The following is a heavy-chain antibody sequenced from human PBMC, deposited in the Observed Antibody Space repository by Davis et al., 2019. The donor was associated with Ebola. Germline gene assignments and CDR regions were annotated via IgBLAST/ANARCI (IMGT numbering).Heavy chain of an antibody. Sequence: GGSLRLSCVASGFTFSDHAMSWVRQAPGKGPEWVSGINRSGGTPYYADSVKGRFTISRDNSKNTLYLQMNSLSAEDTAVYYCARGRIPNAQWLKFGMDVWGKGTTVTVSS. V-gene: IGHV3-23*01. CDR2: INRSGGTP. D-gene: IGHD6-19*01. CDR3: ARGRIPNAQWLKFGMDV. CDR1: GFTFSDHA. J-gene: IGHJ6*04.